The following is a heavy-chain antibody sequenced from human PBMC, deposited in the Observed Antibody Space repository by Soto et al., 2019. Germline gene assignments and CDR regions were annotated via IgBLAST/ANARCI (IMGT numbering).Heavy chain of an antibody. J-gene: IGHJ4*02. CDR3: ARDGVLPYYYDSSGPIDY. Sequence: PGGSLRLSCAASGFTFSSYAMSWVRQAPGKGLEWVSAISGSGGSTYYADSVKGRFTISRDNSKNTLYLQMNSLRAEDTAVYYCARDGVLPYYYDSSGPIDYWGQGTLVTVSS. CDR2: ISGSGGST. D-gene: IGHD3-22*01. V-gene: IGHV3-23*01. CDR1: GFTFSSYA.